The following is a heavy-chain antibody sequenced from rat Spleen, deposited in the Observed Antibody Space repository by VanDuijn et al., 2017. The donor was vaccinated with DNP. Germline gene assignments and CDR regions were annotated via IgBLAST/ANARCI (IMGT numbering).Heavy chain of an antibody. J-gene: IGHJ1*01. CDR3: ARHYGGYSYYWYFDF. V-gene: IGHV5S10*01. CDR2: IINDGKRT. CDR1: GFIFSDYN. Sequence: EVQLVESGGGLVQPGRSLKLSCTASGFIFSDYNMAWVRQAPKKGLEWVATIINDGKRTYYRDSVKGRFTISRDNAKSTLYLQMDSLRSEDTATYYCARHYGGYSYYWYFDFWGPGTMVTVSS. D-gene: IGHD1-11*01.